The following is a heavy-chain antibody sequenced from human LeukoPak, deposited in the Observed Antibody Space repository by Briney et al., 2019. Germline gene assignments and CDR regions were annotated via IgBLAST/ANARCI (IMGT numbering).Heavy chain of an antibody. Sequence: PSETLSLTCTVSGGSISSYYWSWIRQPPGKGLEWIGYIYYSGSTNYNPFLKSRVTISVDTSKNQYSLKLSSVTAADPAVYYCTTGNAFEIWGQGTMVTVSS. V-gene: IGHV4-59*01. D-gene: IGHD4-17*01. CDR2: IYYSGST. CDR1: GGSISSYY. J-gene: IGHJ3*02. CDR3: TTGNAFEI.